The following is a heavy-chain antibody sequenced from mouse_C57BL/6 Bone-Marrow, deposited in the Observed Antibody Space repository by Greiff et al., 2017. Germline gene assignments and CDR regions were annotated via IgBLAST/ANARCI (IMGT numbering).Heavy chain of an antibody. CDR3: ARGYDYDYAMNY. D-gene: IGHD2-4*01. Sequence: VQLQQSGPELVKPGASVKISCKASGYSFTDYNMNWVKQSNGKSLEWIGVINPNYGTNSYNQKLKGKATLTVDQSSRTAYMQLNSLTSEDSAVYYCARGYDYDYAMNYWGQGTSVTVSS. CDR1: GYSFTDYN. CDR2: INPNYGTN. V-gene: IGHV1-39*01. J-gene: IGHJ4*01.